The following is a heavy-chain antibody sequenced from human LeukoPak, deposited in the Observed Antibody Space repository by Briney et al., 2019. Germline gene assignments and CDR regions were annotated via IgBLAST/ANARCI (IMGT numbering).Heavy chain of an antibody. J-gene: IGHJ4*02. CDR3: AKAPTYYDFWSGLY. D-gene: IGHD3-3*01. V-gene: IGHV3-23*01. CDR1: GFTFSSYA. CDR2: ISGSGGST. Sequence: AGSLRLSCAASGFTFSSYAMSWVRQAPGKGLEWVSAISGSGGSTYYADSVKGRFTISRDNSKNTLYLQMNSLRAEDTAVYYCAKAPTYYDFWSGLYWGQGTLVTVSS.